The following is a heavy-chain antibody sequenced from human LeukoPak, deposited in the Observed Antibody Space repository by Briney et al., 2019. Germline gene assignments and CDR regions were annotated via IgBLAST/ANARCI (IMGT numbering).Heavy chain of an antibody. J-gene: IGHJ4*02. CDR1: GFTFSSYW. Sequence: GGSLRLSCAASGFTFSSYWMNWVRQAPGKGLVWVSRIASDGSSTTYADSVKGRFSISRDNSKNTLYLQMNSLRAEDTAVYYCARQASYYYDSALDYWGQGTLVTVSS. CDR3: ARQASYYYDSALDY. CDR2: IASDGSST. V-gene: IGHV3-74*01. D-gene: IGHD3-22*01.